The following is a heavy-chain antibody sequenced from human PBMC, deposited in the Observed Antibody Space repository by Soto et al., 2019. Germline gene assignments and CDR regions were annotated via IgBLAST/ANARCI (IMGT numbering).Heavy chain of an antibody. CDR3: ARVGAQTYYDFWSGYYTGLRYYYGMDV. CDR2: IYYRGTT. Sequence: SETLSLTCTVSGGSINSDYWSWIRQSPGKGLEWIGYIYYRGTTNYNSSLRSRVTISVDTSKNQFSLKLSSVTAADTAVYFCARVGAQTYYDFWSGYYTGLRYYYGMDVWGQGTTVTVSS. D-gene: IGHD3-3*01. V-gene: IGHV4-59*12. J-gene: IGHJ6*02. CDR1: GGSINSDY.